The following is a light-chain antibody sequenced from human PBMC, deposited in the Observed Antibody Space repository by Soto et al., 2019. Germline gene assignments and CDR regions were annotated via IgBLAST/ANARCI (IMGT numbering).Light chain of an antibody. CDR3: QQYNNWPPIT. CDR1: QSVSSN. J-gene: IGKJ5*01. CDR2: GAA. Sequence: EIVMTQSPATLSVSPGERATLSCRASQSVSSNLAWYQQKPGQAPRLLIYGAATRATGIPARFSGSRSETEFTLTISSLQSEDFAVYYCQQYNNWPPITFGQGTRLESK. V-gene: IGKV3-15*01.